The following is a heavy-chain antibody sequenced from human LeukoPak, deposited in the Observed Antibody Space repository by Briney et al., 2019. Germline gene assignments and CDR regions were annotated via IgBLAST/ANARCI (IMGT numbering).Heavy chain of an antibody. J-gene: IGHJ4*02. CDR3: ATGYPEYQRGPTRYQRSIG. CDR2: FDPEDGET. Sequence: ASVKVSCKVSGYTLTELSMHWVRQAPGKGLEWMGGFDPEDGETIYAQKFQGRVTMTEDTSTDTAYMELSSLGSEDTAVYYCATGYPEYQRGPTRYQRSIGWGQGTLVTVSS. CDR1: GYTLTELS. V-gene: IGHV1-24*01. D-gene: IGHD2-2*01.